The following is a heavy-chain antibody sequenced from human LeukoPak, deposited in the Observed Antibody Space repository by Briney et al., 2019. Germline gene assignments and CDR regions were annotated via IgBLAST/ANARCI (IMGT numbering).Heavy chain of an antibody. CDR2: IKQDESDK. V-gene: IGHV3-7*01. D-gene: IGHD3/OR15-3a*01. J-gene: IGHJ6*03. Sequence: GGSLRLSCATFGFTFSTYSMSWVRQAPGKGLEWVANIKQDESDKYYVDSVKGRFTISRVNAKNSLYLQMNSLRAEDTAVYYCARAMGTSYGFWSGSYTVSYFYYMDVWGKGTTVTVSS. CDR3: ARAMGTSYGFWSGSYTVSYFYYMDV. CDR1: GFTFSTYS.